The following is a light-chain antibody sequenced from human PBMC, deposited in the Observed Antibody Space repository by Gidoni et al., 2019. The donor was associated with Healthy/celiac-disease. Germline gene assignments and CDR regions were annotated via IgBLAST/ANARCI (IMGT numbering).Light chain of an antibody. CDR1: SSDGGGYNY. CDR3: SSYTSSSTHYV. Sequence: HSALTQPASVSGSPGQSITISCTGTSSDGGGYNYVSWYQQHPGKAPKLMIYEVSNRPSGVSNRFSGSKSGNTASLTISGLQAEDEADYYCSSYTSSSTHYVFGTGTKVTVL. V-gene: IGLV2-14*01. J-gene: IGLJ1*01. CDR2: EVS.